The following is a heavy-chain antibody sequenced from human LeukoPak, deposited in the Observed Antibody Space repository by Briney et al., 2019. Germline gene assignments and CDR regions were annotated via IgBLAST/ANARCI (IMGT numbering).Heavy chain of an antibody. CDR2: ISAYNGDT. CDR1: GYTFTSHG. J-gene: IGHJ4*02. V-gene: IGHV1-18*01. CDR3: ARDQTYYYGSASSD. Sequence: GASVRVSCKASGYTFTSHGMTWVRQAPGQGLEWLGWISAYNGDTNYAQKFQGRVTMTTDTSTSTVYMELRSLISDDTAVYYCARDQTYYYGSASSDWGQGTLVTVSS. D-gene: IGHD3-10*01.